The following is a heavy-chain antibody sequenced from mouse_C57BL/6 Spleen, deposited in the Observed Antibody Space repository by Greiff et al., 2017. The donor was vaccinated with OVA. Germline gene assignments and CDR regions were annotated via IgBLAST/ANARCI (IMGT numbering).Heavy chain of an antibody. Sequence: VKLVESGPGLVQPSQSLSITCTVSGFSLTSYGVHWVRQSPGKGLEWLGVIWSGGSTDYNAAFMSRLSITKVNSKSQVFFTMNSLQADDTAIYYCASAYYSNYEGFAYWGQGTLVTVSA. J-gene: IGHJ3*01. CDR3: ASAYYSNYEGFAY. D-gene: IGHD2-5*01. CDR1: GFSLTSYG. V-gene: IGHV2-5*01. CDR2: IWSGGST.